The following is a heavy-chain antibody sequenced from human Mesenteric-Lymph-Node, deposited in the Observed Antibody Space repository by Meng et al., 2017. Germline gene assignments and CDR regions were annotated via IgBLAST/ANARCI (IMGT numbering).Heavy chain of an antibody. CDR3: SKWDSTSRKDY. J-gene: IGHJ4*02. V-gene: IGHV4-34*01. CDR1: GAFRVLL. D-gene: IGHD1-14*01. CDR2: INHSGTT. Sequence: QLGARMFEASETPVPPWRVLGGAFRVLLLGWVPQPPGKGLEWIGEINHSGTTKYKPSLKSRVIISADTSKNQFSLKLSSVTAADTAVYYCSKWDSTSRKDYWGQGTLVTVSS.